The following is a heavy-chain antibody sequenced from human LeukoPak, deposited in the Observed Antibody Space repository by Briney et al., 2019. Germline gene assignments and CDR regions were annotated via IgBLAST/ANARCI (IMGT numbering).Heavy chain of an antibody. J-gene: IGHJ6*02. D-gene: IGHD6-19*01. CDR2: IGTTGDT. CDR1: GLTFSGYD. CDR3: ARSTIAVAYGMDV. Sequence: GGSLRLSCAASGLTFSGYDMFWVRQATGKGLEWVSGIGTTGDTYYVGSVKGRFTISRENARNSLYLQMNSLIAGDTAVYYCARSTIAVAYGMDVWGQGTTVTVSS. V-gene: IGHV3-13*04.